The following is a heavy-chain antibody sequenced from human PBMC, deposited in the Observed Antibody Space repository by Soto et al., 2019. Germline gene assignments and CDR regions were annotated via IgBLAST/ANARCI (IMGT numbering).Heavy chain of an antibody. CDR3: ARARNVDAFDI. J-gene: IGHJ3*02. D-gene: IGHD1-1*01. Sequence: EVQLVESGGGLVKPGGSLRLSCAASGFTFSSYSMNWVRQAPGKGLEWVSSISSSSSYIYYADSVKGRFTISRDNAKNSLDLQMNSLRAEDTAVYYCARARNVDAFDIWGQGTMVTVSS. CDR2: ISSSSSYI. CDR1: GFTFSSYS. V-gene: IGHV3-21*01.